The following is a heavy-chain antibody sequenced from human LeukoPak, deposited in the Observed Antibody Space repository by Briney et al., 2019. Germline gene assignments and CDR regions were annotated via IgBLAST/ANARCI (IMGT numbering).Heavy chain of an antibody. CDR1: GFTFSSYG. CDR3: AAWGRDPLDY. J-gene: IGHJ4*02. CDR2: IWYDGSNK. D-gene: IGHD3-16*01. Sequence: GRSLRLSCAASGFTFSSYGMHWVRQAPGKGLEWVAVIWYDGSNKYYADSVKGRFTISRNNSKNTLYLQMNSLRAEDTAVYYCAAWGRDPLDYWGQGTLVTVSS. V-gene: IGHV3-33*01.